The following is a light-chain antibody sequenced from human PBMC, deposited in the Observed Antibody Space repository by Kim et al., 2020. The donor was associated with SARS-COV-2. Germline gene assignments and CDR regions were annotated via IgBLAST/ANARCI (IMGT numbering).Light chain of an antibody. CDR2: KAS. CDR1: QTINNW. CDR3: QQYNSNWT. V-gene: IGKV1-5*03. J-gene: IGKJ1*01. Sequence: SASVGDRVTITCRASQTINNWLAWYQQKPGKAPKLLIYKASSLQSGVPSRFSGTGSGTEFTLTISSLQPDDFATYYCQQYNSNWTFGQGTKVDIK.